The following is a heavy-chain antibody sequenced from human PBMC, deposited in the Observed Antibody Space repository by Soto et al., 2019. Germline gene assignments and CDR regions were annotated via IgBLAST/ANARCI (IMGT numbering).Heavy chain of an antibody. CDR2: ISGSGGST. CDR3: AKNYGEGVVYFQH. J-gene: IGHJ1*01. Sequence: GGSLRLSCAASGFTFSSYAMSWVRQAPGNGLEWVSAISGSGGSTYYADSVKGRFTISRDNSKNTLYLQMNSLRAEDTAVYYCAKNYGEGVVYFQHWGQGTLVTVSS. D-gene: IGHD3-10*01. V-gene: IGHV3-23*01. CDR1: GFTFSSYA.